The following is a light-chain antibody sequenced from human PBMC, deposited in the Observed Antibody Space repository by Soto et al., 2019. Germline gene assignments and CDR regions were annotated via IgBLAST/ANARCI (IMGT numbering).Light chain of an antibody. Sequence: DIVMTQSPDSLAVSLGEKATINCKSSQRVLYSSTNQNYLAWYQQQPGQPPKLLIYCASTRESGDPDRFSGSGSGTDITLTIGSLQAEDVAVYYWQQYYSTRTFGQGTKLELK. J-gene: IGKJ1*01. CDR1: QRVLYSSTNQNY. CDR3: QQYYSTRT. CDR2: CAS. V-gene: IGKV4-1*01.